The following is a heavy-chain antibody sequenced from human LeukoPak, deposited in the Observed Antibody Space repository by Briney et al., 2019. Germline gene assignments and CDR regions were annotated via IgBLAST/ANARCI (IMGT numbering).Heavy chain of an antibody. D-gene: IGHD2-15*01. CDR3: ARHPFATPFDH. J-gene: IGHJ4*02. V-gene: IGHV4-59*08. CDR2: VFYTGDT. CDR1: GGSISSFY. Sequence: SETLSLTCAVSGGSISSFYWSWIRQPPGKGLEWIGYVFYTGDTNSNHSLKSRVTMSLDTSKNQLSLRLTSVTAADTAVYYCARHPFATPFDHWGRGTLVTVSS.